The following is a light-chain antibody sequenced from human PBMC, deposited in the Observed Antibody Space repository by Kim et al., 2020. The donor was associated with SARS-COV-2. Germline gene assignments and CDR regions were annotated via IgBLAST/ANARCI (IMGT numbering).Light chain of an antibody. CDR2: STS. J-gene: IGKJ4*01. CDR1: ENIATY. Sequence: DIQMTQSPFSLSASVGDRVTITCRASENIATYLSWYQQRPGKAPNLLIHSTSNLQTGVPLRFSGGGSGTHFTLTISSLQPEDFATYYCQQTYGTPLTFGAGTKVEI. CDR3: QQTYGTPLT. V-gene: IGKV1-39*01.